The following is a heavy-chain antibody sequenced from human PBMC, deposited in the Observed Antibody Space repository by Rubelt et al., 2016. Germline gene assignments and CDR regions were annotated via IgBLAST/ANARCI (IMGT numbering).Heavy chain of an antibody. V-gene: IGHV4-59*12. CDR2: IYYSGST. CDR1: GGSISSYY. Sequence: QVQLQESGPGLVKPSETLSLTCTVSGGSISSYYWSWIRQPPGKGLEWIGYIYYSGSTNYNPSPKVRVTISVDTSKNQFSLKLSSVTAADTAVYYCSWSRDGYNGDYFDYWGQGTLVTVSS. D-gene: IGHD5-24*01. J-gene: IGHJ4*02. CDR3: SWSRDGYNGDYFDY.